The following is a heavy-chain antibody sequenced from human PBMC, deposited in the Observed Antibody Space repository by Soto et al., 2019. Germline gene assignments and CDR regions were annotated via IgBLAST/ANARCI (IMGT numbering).Heavy chain of an antibody. Sequence: TLSLTCTVSGGSISSYYWSWIRQPPGKGLEWIGYIYYSGSTNYNPSLKSRVTISVDTSKNQFSLKLSSVTAADTAVYYCARVVSSVDFWSGYLDNYYYYYMDVWGKGTTVTVSS. CDR2: IYYSGST. J-gene: IGHJ6*03. D-gene: IGHD3-3*01. CDR3: ARVVSSVDFWSGYLDNYYYYYMDV. V-gene: IGHV4-59*01. CDR1: GGSISSYY.